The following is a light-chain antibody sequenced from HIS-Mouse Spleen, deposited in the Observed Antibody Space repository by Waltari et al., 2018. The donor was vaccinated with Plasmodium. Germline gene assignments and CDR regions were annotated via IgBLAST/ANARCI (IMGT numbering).Light chain of an antibody. CDR2: DAS. J-gene: IGKJ4*01. Sequence: EIVLTQSPATLSLSPGERAPLPSRASQRVSSYLAWYQQKPGQAPRLLIYDASNRATGIPARFSGSGSGTDFTLTISSLEPEDFAVYYCQQRSNWPRVLTFGGGTKVEIK. CDR3: QQRSNWPRVLT. CDR1: QRVSSY. V-gene: IGKV3-11*01.